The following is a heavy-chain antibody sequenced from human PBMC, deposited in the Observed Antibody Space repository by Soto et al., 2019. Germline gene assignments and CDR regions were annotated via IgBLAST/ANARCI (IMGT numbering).Heavy chain of an antibody. J-gene: IGHJ4*02. CDR2: ISYDGSNK. V-gene: IGHV3-30*18. D-gene: IGHD3-10*01. CDR3: AKDRYYGSGRVDY. CDR1: GFTFSSYG. Sequence: VQLVESGGGLVKPGGSLRLSCAASGFTFSSYGMHWVRQAPGKGLEWVAVISYDGSNKYYADSVEGRFTISRDNSKNTLYLQINNLRAEDTAVYYCAKDRYYGSGRVDYWGQGTLVTVSS.